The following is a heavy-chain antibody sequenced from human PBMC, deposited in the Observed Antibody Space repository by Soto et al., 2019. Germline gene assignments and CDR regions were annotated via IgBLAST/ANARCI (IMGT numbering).Heavy chain of an antibody. V-gene: IGHV3-33*01. CDR2: VWFDGSNA. Sequence: QVQLVESGGGVVQPGRSLRLSCAASGFTFSTYAMHWVRQAPGKGLEWVAVVWFDGSNAYYRDSLKGRFTISRDNSKNTRDLQMNSLTAEDTAVYYCRRGESADYWGQGTPVTVSS. CDR1: GFTFSTYA. CDR3: RRGESADY. J-gene: IGHJ4*02.